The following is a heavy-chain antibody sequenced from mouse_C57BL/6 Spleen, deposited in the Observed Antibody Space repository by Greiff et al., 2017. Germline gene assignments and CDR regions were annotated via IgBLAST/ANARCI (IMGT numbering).Heavy chain of an antibody. CDR2: FYPGSGSI. V-gene: IGHV1-62-2*01. D-gene: IGHD1-1*01. CDR1: GYTFTEYT. J-gene: IGHJ3*01. CDR3: ARHEDTLYYYGSSWFAD. Sequence: QVQLQQSGAELVKPGASVKLSCTASGYTFTEYTIHWVKQRSGQGLEWIGWFYPGSGSIKYNEKFQDKATLTADKSSSTVYMELSRLTSEDSAVYFCARHEDTLYYYGSSWFADWGPGTLVTVSA.